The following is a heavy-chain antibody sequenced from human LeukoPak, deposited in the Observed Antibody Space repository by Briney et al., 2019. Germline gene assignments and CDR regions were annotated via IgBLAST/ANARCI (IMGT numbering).Heavy chain of an antibody. J-gene: IGHJ4*02. CDR3: ATNPRSDSAAAGLPIDY. D-gene: IGHD6-13*01. CDR1: GYTFTVYY. Sequence: ASVKVSCKASGYTFTVYYMHWVRSAPGQGLEWMGRINPNSGGTNYAQKFQGRVTMTRDTSISTAYMELSRLRSDDTAVYYCATNPRSDSAAAGLPIDYWGQGTLVTVSS. CDR2: INPNSGGT. V-gene: IGHV1-2*06.